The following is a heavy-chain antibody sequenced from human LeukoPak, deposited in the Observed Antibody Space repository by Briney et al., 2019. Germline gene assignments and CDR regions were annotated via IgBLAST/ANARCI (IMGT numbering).Heavy chain of an antibody. Sequence: GGSLRLSCAASGFTFSSYEINWVRQAPGKGLEWVSYISSSGSTIYYADSVKGRFTISRDNAKNSLYLQMNSLRAEDTAVYYCARDQMTVAGTTGTTYYYHYGMDVWGQGTTVTVSS. CDR1: GFTFSSYE. D-gene: IGHD1-1*01. CDR3: ARDQMTVAGTTGTTYYYHYGMDV. J-gene: IGHJ6*02. CDR2: ISSSGSTI. V-gene: IGHV3-48*03.